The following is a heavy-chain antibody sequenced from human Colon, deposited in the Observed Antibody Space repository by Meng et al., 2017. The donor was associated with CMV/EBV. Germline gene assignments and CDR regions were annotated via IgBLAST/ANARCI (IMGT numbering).Heavy chain of an antibody. V-gene: IGHV3-64*02. CDR3: ATDPSTVTTNY. CDR2: ISSDGRNK. CDR1: GFSFSSSS. Sequence: GVLKISCAASGFSFSSSSMHWVRQAPGKGLEYVAAISSDGRNKYYADSLKGRFTISKDNSKSTLYLEMGSLRPEDMGVYYCATDPSTVTTNYWGQGTLVTVSS. J-gene: IGHJ4*02. D-gene: IGHD4-17*01.